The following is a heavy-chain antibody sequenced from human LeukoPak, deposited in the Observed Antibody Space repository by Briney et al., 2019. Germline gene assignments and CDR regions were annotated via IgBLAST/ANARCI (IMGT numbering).Heavy chain of an antibody. V-gene: IGHV1-8*01. CDR1: GYTFTSYD. Sequence: ASVKVSCKASGYTFTSYDINWVRQATGQGLEWMGWMNPNSGNTGYAQKFQGRVTITRSTSISTAYMELSSLRSEDTAVYYCARVTKTYYCGSGSYYPDYWGQGTLVTVSS. J-gene: IGHJ4*02. D-gene: IGHD3-10*01. CDR2: MNPNSGNT. CDR3: ARVTKTYYCGSGSYYPDY.